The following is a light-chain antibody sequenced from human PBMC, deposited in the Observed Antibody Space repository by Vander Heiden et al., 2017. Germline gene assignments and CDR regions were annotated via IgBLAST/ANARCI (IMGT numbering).Light chain of an antibody. V-gene: IGKV3D-20*01. CDR2: EAS. CDR1: QSVSRNY. J-gene: IGKJ4*01. Sequence: VLTQSPATLSLSPGERATLSCGASQSVSRNYIAWYQQKSGLPPRLVIYEASTRASGIPDRFSGSGSGTEFTLTINRLEPEDLAVFYCLQYGSTPFTFGGGTTLGIK. CDR3: LQYGSTPFT.